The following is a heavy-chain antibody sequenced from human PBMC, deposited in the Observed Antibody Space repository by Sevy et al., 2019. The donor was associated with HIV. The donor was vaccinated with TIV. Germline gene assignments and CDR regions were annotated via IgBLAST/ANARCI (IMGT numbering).Heavy chain of an antibody. CDR3: AAAREYYEDSSGYLDY. Sequence: ASVKVSCKVSGYTLTKLSMHWVRQAPGKGLEWMGRFDPEDGETIFAQRFQGRVTMTEDTSTDTAYMELSGLRSEDTAVYYCAAAREYYEDSSGYLDYWGQGTLVTVSS. CDR1: GYTLTKLS. CDR2: FDPEDGET. V-gene: IGHV1-24*01. D-gene: IGHD3-22*01. J-gene: IGHJ4*02.